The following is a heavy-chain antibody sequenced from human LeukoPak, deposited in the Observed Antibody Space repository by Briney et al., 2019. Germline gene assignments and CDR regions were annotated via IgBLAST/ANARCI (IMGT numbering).Heavy chain of an antibody. J-gene: IGHJ4*02. D-gene: IGHD1-14*01. CDR2: IYHSGST. CDR3: ASSGEPTYYFDY. CDR1: GGSISSSNW. V-gene: IGHV4-4*02. Sequence: KASGTLSLTCAVSGGSISSSNWWSWVRQPPGKGLEWIGEIYHSGSTNYNPSLKSRVTISVDTSKNQFSLKLSSVTAADAAVYYCASSGEPTYYFDYWGQGTLVTVSS.